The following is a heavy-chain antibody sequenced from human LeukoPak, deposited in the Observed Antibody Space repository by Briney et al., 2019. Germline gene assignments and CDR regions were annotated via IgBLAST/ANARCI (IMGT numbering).Heavy chain of an antibody. Sequence: GGSLRLSCAASGFTFTNYAMSWMRQPQGKGLDWVSAISGGAKDKYYLTSVTGRFTISGDNSKTPLYLHMTTVEAEDTAIYYGARPVAIPPDVGRYFDLWGRGTTVTVAS. J-gene: IGHJ2*01. V-gene: IGHV3-23*02. CDR1: GFTFTNYA. D-gene: IGHD1-14*01. CDR3: ARPVAIPPDVGRYFDL. CDR2: ISGGAKDK.